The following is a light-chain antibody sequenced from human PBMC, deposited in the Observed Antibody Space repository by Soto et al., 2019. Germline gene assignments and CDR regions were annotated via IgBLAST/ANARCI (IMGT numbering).Light chain of an antibody. CDR2: SNN. J-gene: IGLJ3*02. Sequence: QSVLTQPPSASGTPGQRVTISCSGSSSNIGSNYVYWYQQLPGTAPKLLIYSNNQRPSGVPDRFSGSKSGTSASLAISGLRSEDEADYYCCSYGGYFWVFGGGTKLTVL. V-gene: IGLV1-47*02. CDR1: SSNIGSNY. CDR3: CSYGGYFWV.